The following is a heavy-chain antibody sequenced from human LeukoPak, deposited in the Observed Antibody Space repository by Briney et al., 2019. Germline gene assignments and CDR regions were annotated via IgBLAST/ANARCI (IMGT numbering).Heavy chain of an antibody. J-gene: IGHJ4*02. V-gene: IGHV4-39*01. Sequence: SETLSLTCTVSGGSINSNTYYWGWIRQPPGKGLEWIGTIYYTGSTYYNPSLKSRVTISVDTSKNQFPLKLNSVTAADTAVYYCATRRWSHYFDSWGQGTLVTVSS. CDR1: GGSINSNTYY. CDR3: ATRRWSHYFDS. D-gene: IGHD4-23*01. CDR2: IYYTGST.